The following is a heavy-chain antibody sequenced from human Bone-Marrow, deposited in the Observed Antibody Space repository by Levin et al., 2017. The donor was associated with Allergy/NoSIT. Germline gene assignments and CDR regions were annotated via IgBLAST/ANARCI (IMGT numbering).Heavy chain of an antibody. CDR3: ARDDSFTGYQRFDAMDV. Sequence: GGSLRLSCAASGFTFSTYALNWVRQAPGKGLEWVSSINTISSHIYYANSVRGRFTISRDNARNSLYLQMSSLRPEDTAVYYCARDDSFTGYQRFDAMDVWGRGTTVTVSS. CDR2: INTISSHI. CDR1: GFTFSTYA. D-gene: IGHD3-9*01. J-gene: IGHJ6*02. V-gene: IGHV3-21*01.